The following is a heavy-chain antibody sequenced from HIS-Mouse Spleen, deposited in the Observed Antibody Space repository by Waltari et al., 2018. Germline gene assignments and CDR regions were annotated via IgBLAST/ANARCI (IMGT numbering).Heavy chain of an antibody. CDR2: IYYSGGT. CDR3: AREIPYSSSWYDWYFDL. V-gene: IGHV4-39*07. CDR1: GGSISSSSYY. Sequence: QLQLQESGPGLVKPSETLYLTCTVSGGSISSSSYYWGWIRQPPGKGLEWIGSIYYSGGTYNNPTLKRRVTISVDTSKNQFSLKLSSVTAADTAVYYCAREIPYSSSWYDWYFDLWGRGTLVTVSS. D-gene: IGHD6-13*01. J-gene: IGHJ2*01.